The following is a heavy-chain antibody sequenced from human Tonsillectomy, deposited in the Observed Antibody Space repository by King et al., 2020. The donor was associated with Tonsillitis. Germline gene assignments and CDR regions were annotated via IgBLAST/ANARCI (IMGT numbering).Heavy chain of an antibody. CDR3: ARSVSGSFDY. Sequence: MQLQESGPGVVKPSETLSLTCTVSGGSISSSDHYWAWIRQPPGKGLEWSGYMYYSGTKFYNPSLKSRITISGGTSGNRFSLKLSSVTAADTAVYFCARSVSGSFDYWGQGALVTVSS. V-gene: IGHV4-39*01. J-gene: IGHJ4*02. CDR2: MYYSGTK. CDR1: GGSISSSDHY. D-gene: IGHD1-26*01.